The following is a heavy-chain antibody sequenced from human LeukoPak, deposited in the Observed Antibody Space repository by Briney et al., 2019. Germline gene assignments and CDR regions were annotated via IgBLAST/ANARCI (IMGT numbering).Heavy chain of an antibody. Sequence: SETLSLTCAVYGGSFSGYSWSWIRQPPGKGLEWVGEMIHSGSTNYNPSLKSRVTISVDTSKNQFSLKVSSVTAADTAVYYCARSMVLIAAAGKGFDYWGQGTLVTVSS. D-gene: IGHD6-13*01. CDR3: ARSMVLIAAAGKGFDY. V-gene: IGHV4-34*12. CDR1: GGSFSGYS. J-gene: IGHJ4*02. CDR2: MIHSGST.